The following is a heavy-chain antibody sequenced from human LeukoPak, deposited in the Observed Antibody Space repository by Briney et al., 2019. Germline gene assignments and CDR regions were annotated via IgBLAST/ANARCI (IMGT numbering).Heavy chain of an antibody. CDR3: ARGATINDFTLDY. V-gene: IGHV3-30*01. D-gene: IGHD5-12*01. CDR2: ISYDGSNK. Sequence: GGSLRLSCAASGFTFSSYAMSWVRQAPGKGLEWVAVISYDGSNKYYADSVKGRFTISRDNSKNTLYLQMNSLRAEDTAVYYCARGATINDFTLDYWGQGTLVTVSS. CDR1: GFTFSSYA. J-gene: IGHJ4*02.